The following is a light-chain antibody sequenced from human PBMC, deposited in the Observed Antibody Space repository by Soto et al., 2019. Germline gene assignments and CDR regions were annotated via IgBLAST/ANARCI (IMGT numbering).Light chain of an antibody. Sequence: QSVLTQPASVSGSPGQSITISCTGTSNDVGSYNLVSWYQQHPGKAPKLMIYEGSKRPSGVSNRFSGSKSDNTASLTISGLQAEDEADYYCFSYAGSSTFVFGGGTKLTVL. CDR2: EGS. V-gene: IGLV2-23*03. CDR3: FSYAGSSTFV. J-gene: IGLJ2*01. CDR1: SNDVGSYNL.